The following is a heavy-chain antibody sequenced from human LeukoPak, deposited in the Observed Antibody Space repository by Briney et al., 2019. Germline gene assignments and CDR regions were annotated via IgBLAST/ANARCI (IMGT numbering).Heavy chain of an antibody. J-gene: IGHJ4*02. Sequence: PGRSLRLSCAASGFTFSSYGMHWVRQAPGKGLEWVAVIWYDGSNKYYADSVKGRFTISRDNSKNTLYLQMSSLRAEDTAGYYCAKFRAGGYDYFDYWGQGTLVTVSS. CDR3: AKFRAGGYDYFDY. CDR2: IWYDGSNK. CDR1: GFTFSSYG. V-gene: IGHV3-33*06. D-gene: IGHD5-12*01.